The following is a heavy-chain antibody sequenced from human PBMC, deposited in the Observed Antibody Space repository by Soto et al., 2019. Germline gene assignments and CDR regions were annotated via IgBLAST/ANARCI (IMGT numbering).Heavy chain of an antibody. CDR3: ARDLIVPLYYYYYGMDV. V-gene: IGHV3-48*03. J-gene: IGHJ6*02. D-gene: IGHD1-26*01. CDR2: ISSSGSTI. CDR1: GFTFSSYE. Sequence: PGGSLRLSCAASGFTFSSYEMNWVRQAPGEGLEWVSYISSSGSTIYYADSVKGRFTISRDNAKNSLYPQMNSLRAEDTAVYYCARDLIVPLYYYYYGMDVWGQGTTVTVSS.